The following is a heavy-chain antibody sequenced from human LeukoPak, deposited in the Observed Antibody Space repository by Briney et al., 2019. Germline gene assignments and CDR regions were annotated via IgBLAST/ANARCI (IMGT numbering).Heavy chain of an antibody. J-gene: IGHJ5*01. V-gene: IGHV4-59*03. CDR3: ALAPNSNWFDF. Sequence: PSETLSLTCTVSGDSTSNFYWNWIRQSPGKGLEWIGNIHYSGNSVYNPSLKSRGTISIDTSRRQFFLKLNSVTAADTAVYFCALAPNSNWFDFWGPGTLVTVSS. CDR2: IHYSGNS. CDR1: GDSTSNFY. D-gene: IGHD2-8*01.